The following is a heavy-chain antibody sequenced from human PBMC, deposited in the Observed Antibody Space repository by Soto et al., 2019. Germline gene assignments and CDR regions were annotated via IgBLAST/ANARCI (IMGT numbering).Heavy chain of an antibody. V-gene: IGHV1-18*01. D-gene: IGHD6-13*01. J-gene: IGHJ6*02. CDR3: AGRIAAAGTQYYYYYGMDV. CDR1: GYTFTSYG. Sequence: ASVKVSCKASGYTFTSYGISWVRQAPGQGLEWMGWISAYNGNTNYAQKLQGRVTMTTDTSTSTAYMELRSLRSDDTAVYYCAGRIAAAGTQYYYYYGMDVWGQGTTVTVSS. CDR2: ISAYNGNT.